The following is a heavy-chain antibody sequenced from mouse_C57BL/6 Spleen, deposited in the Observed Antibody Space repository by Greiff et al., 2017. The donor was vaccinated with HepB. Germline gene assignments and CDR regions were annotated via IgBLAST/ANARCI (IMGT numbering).Heavy chain of an antibody. V-gene: IGHV1-9*01. Sequence: QVQLQHSGAELMKPGASVKLSCKATGYTFTGYWIEWVKQRPGHGLEWIGEILPGSGSTNYNEKFKGKGTFTAATSSNIDYMLSSSVTTEDSAIYYGSRRRMDDWGRGTSVTVSS. J-gene: IGHJ4*01. CDR3: SRRRMDD. CDR2: ILPGSGST. CDR1: GYTFTGYW.